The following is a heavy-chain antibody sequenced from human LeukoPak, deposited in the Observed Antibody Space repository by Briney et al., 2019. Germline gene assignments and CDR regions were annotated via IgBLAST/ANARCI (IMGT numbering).Heavy chain of an antibody. CDR2: ISYSGST. J-gene: IGHJ3*02. D-gene: IGHD2-8*02. CDR3: ARRGTGGRSFDI. Sequence: SETLSLTCTVSGGSVSSGSYYWTRIRQPPGKGLEWIGYISYSGSTNFNPSLKSRVTISVDTSKNQFSLNLSSVTAADTAVYYCARRGTGGRSFDIWGQGTMVTVSS. CDR1: GGSVSSGSYY. V-gene: IGHV4-61*01.